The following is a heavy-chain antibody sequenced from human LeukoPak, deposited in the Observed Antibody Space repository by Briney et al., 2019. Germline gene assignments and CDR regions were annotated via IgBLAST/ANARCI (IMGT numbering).Heavy chain of an antibody. Sequence: PGGSLRLSCAASGFTFSSYSMNWVRQAPGKGLEWVSSISTISSYIYYADSVKGRFTISRDNAKNSLYLQMNSLRAEDTAVYYCARPRIAARPDAFDIWGQGTMVTVSS. V-gene: IGHV3-21*01. D-gene: IGHD6-6*01. CDR2: ISTISSYI. CDR1: GFTFSSYS. J-gene: IGHJ3*02. CDR3: ARPRIAARPDAFDI.